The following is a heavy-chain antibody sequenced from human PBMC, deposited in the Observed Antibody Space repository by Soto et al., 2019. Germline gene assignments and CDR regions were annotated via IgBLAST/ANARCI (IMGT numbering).Heavy chain of an antibody. V-gene: IGHV4-4*02. CDR3: ARDMGYGGNGLDV. J-gene: IGHJ4*02. CDR2: IYQSGSP. D-gene: IGHD4-17*01. CDR1: GGSISSSNW. Sequence: PSETLSLTCAVSGGSISSSNWWSWVRQPPGKGLEWIGEIYQSGSPNYNPSLKSRVIISVDKSKNQFSLKLNSVTAADTAVYYWARDMGYGGNGLDVWGQGSLVPVSS.